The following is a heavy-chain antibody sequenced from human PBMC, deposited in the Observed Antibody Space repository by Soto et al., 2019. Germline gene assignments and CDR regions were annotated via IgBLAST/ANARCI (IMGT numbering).Heavy chain of an antibody. CDR2: INPSGGTT. CDR3: ARGEPHSSGWNFDY. Sequence: QVQLVQSGAEVKKPGASVKVSCTASGYPLTGNYIHWVRQGPGEGLEWIGKINPSGGTTRYGQKFQGRVSMTRDTSTSTVYMEMSSLRSDDTAVYYCARGEPHSSGWNFDYWGQGTLVIVSP. V-gene: IGHV1-46*03. D-gene: IGHD6-19*01. J-gene: IGHJ4*02. CDR1: GYPLTGNY.